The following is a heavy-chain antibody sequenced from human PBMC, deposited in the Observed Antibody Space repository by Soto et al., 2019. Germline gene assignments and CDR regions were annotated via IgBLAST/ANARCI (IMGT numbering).Heavy chain of an antibody. V-gene: IGHV1-69*01. CDR1: GGTFSSYA. Sequence: QVQLVQSGAEVKKPGSSVKVSCKASGGTFSSYAISWVRQAPGQGLEWMGGIIPIFGTANYAQKFQGRVTITADESTSTAYMGLSSLRSEDTAVYYCARSIGGSSSYYFDYWGQGTLVTVSS. D-gene: IGHD6-6*01. CDR2: IIPIFGTA. J-gene: IGHJ4*02. CDR3: ARSIGGSSSYYFDY.